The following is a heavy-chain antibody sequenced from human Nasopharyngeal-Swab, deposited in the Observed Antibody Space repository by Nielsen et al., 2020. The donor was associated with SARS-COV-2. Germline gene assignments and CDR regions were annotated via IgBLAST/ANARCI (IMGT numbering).Heavy chain of an antibody. Sequence: WVRQAPGQGLEWMGWISAYNGNTNYAQKLQGRVTMTTDISTSTAYMEPRSLRSDDTAVYYCARVSREIEYSSSLYYYYYYMDVWGKGTTVTVSS. CDR2: ISAYNGNT. J-gene: IGHJ6*03. D-gene: IGHD6-6*01. V-gene: IGHV1-18*01. CDR3: ARVSREIEYSSSLYYYYYYMDV.